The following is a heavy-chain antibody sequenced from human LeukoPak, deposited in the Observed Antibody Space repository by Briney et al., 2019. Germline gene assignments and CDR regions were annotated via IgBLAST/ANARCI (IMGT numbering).Heavy chain of an antibody. D-gene: IGHD2-8*01. CDR2: ISGSGGST. CDR1: GFTFSSYT. CDR3: AKVPQGYCTNGVCYKPSY. V-gene: IGHV3-23*01. Sequence: GGSLRLSCAASGFTFSSYTMSWVRQAPGKGLEWVSAISGSGGSTYYADSVKGRFTISRDNSKNTLYLQMNSLRAEDTAVYYCAKVPQGYCTNGVCYKPSYRGQGTLVTVSS. J-gene: IGHJ4*02.